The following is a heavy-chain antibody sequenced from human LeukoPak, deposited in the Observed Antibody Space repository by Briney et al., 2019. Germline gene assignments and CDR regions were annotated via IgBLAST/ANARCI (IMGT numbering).Heavy chain of an antibody. Sequence: SETLSLTCNVSGGSVSSYYWSWIRQPPGKGLEWIGYIYYSGSTNYNPSLKSRVTISVDTSKNQFSLKLSSVTAADTAVYYCAREKVGRVDVWGQGTTVTVSS. J-gene: IGHJ6*02. CDR3: AREKVGRVDV. V-gene: IGHV4-59*02. D-gene: IGHD3-16*01. CDR1: GGSVSSYY. CDR2: IYYSGST.